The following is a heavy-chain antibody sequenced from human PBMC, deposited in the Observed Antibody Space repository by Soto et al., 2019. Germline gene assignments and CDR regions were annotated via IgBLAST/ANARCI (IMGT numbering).Heavy chain of an antibody. V-gene: IGHV1-2*04. Sequence: ASVKVSCKTSGYTFTDHYIHWVRQAPGQGLEWMGWINPNSGGTNYAQNFQDWVTMTRDTSISTAYMELSRLRSEDTAVYYCARGDDYIWGSYRYTRYYYMDVWGKGTTVTVSS. CDR3: ARGDDYIWGSYRYTRYYYMDV. CDR1: GYTFTDHY. D-gene: IGHD3-16*02. J-gene: IGHJ6*03. CDR2: INPNSGGT.